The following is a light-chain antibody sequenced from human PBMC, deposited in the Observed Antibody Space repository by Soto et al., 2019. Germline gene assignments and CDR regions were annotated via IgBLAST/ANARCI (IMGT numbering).Light chain of an antibody. V-gene: IGLV1-47*02. Sequence: QSVLTQPPSASGTPGQRVTISCSGSSSNIGSNYVYWYQQLPGTAPKLLIYSNNQRPSGVPDRFSGSKSGTSASLAISGLRSEDEADYYCAVWDDSLSGYVVFGGGTKLTVL. CDR2: SNN. CDR3: AVWDDSLSGYVV. J-gene: IGLJ2*01. CDR1: SSNIGSNY.